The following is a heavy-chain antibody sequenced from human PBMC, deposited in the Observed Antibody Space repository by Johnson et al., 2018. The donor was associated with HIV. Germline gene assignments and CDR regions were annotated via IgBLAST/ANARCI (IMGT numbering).Heavy chain of an antibody. V-gene: IGHV3-9*01. J-gene: IGHJ3*01. Sequence: VQLMESGGGLLQPGRSLRLSCAASGFTFDDYAMHWVRQAPGKGLEWVSGISWNSGSIGYADSVKGRFTISRDNAKNTLSLQMRSLTTEDTAIYYCVRGSLTDYSFADWGQGTM. CDR2: ISWNSGSI. D-gene: IGHD3-10*01. CDR1: GFTFDDYA. CDR3: VRGSLTDYSFAD.